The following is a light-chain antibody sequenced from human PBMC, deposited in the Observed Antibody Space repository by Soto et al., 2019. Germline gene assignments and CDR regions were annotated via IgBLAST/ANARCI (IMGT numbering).Light chain of an antibody. Sequence: EIVLTQSPSTLSVSAGDRVTISCRASQRLSNNLAWYQQRPGQAPRLLIYGASTMPTGIPARFSGSGSGTEFTLSISSLQSEDFAVYYCQKYYNWPRTFGQGTKVDIK. CDR2: GAS. J-gene: IGKJ1*01. CDR1: QRLSNN. V-gene: IGKV3-15*01. CDR3: QKYYNWPRT.